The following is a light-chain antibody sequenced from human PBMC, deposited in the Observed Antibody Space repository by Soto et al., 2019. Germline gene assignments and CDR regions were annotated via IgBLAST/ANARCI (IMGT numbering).Light chain of an antibody. Sequence: QSALTQPASVSGSPGQSITISCTGTSSDVGGYNYVSWYQQHPGKAPNLMIYDVSNRPSGVSNRFSGSKSGNTASLTISGLHAEDEADYYCSSYTSSSTLVFGGGTKLTVL. CDR2: DVS. J-gene: IGLJ2*01. CDR1: SSDVGGYNY. CDR3: SSYTSSSTLV. V-gene: IGLV2-14*01.